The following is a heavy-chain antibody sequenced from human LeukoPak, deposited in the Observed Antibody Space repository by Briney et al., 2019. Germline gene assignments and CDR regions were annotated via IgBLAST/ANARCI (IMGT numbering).Heavy chain of an antibody. CDR3: AKEPREYCSSTSCPNWFDS. Sequence: GGSLRLSCAASGFTFNNYAMSWVRQAPGKGLEWVSAISASGGTTYYADSVKGRFTISRDSSENTLFLQMNSLRAEDTAVYYCAKEPREYCSSTSCPNWFDSWGQGTLVTVSS. V-gene: IGHV3-23*01. CDR1: GFTFNNYA. D-gene: IGHD2-2*01. J-gene: IGHJ5*01. CDR2: ISASGGTT.